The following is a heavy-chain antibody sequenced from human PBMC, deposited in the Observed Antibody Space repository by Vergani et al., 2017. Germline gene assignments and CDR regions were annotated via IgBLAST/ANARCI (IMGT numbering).Heavy chain of an antibody. CDR2: ISAYNGNT. CDR1: GYTFTSYG. D-gene: IGHD3-22*01. V-gene: IGHV1-18*01. J-gene: IGHJ4*02. CDR3: ARDYYDSSGYDPLYYFDY. Sequence: QVQLVQSGAEVKKPGASVKVSCKASGYTFTSYGISWVRQAPXQGLEWMGWISAYNGNTNYAQKLQGRVTMTTDTSTSTAYMELRSLRSDDTAVYYCARDYYDSSGYDPLYYFDYWGQGTLVTVSS.